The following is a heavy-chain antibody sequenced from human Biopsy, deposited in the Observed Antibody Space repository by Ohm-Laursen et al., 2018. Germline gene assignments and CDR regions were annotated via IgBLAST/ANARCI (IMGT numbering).Heavy chain of an antibody. CDR3: VRGVDYYDPYHYCALDV. Sequence: SDTLSLTCAVYGESFNGYYWSWIRQTPGKGLEWIGEINHSGRTNYNPSLKSRVTISVDTSKNQFSLKPRSVTAADTAVYYCVRGVDYYDPYHYCALDVWGQGTTVTVSS. CDR2: INHSGRT. D-gene: IGHD3-22*01. V-gene: IGHV4-34*01. J-gene: IGHJ6*02. CDR1: GESFNGYY.